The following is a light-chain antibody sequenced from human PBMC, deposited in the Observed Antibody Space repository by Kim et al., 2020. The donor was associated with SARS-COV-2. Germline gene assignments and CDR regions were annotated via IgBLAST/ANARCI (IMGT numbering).Light chain of an antibody. CDR3: SSYTDSRTVI. CDR1: SRDVGGYNF. CDR2: DVT. Sequence: GQPITISCPGTSRDVGGYNFVSLYQQHPGTAPKLMIYDVTGRPSGVSNRFSGSKSGNTASLTISGLQADDEADYYCSSYTDSRTVIFGGGTQLTVL. V-gene: IGLV2-14*03. J-gene: IGLJ2*01.